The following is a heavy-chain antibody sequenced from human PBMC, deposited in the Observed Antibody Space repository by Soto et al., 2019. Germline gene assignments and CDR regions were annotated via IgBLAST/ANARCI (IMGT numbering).Heavy chain of an antibody. J-gene: IGHJ6*02. Sequence: GGSLRLSCAASGFTFSNAWMSWVRQAPGKGLEWVGRIKSKTDGGTTDYAAPVKGRFTISRDDSKNTLYLQMNSLKTEDTAVYYGTSSYCGGDCYPYSYYGMDVWGQGTTVTVSS. D-gene: IGHD2-21*02. CDR2: IKSKTDGGTT. V-gene: IGHV3-15*01. CDR3: TSSYCGGDCYPYSYYGMDV. CDR1: GFTFSNAW.